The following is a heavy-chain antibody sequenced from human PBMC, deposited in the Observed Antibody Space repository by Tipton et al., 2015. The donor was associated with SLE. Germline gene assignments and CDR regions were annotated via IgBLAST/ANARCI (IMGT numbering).Heavy chain of an antibody. Sequence: LRLSCTVSGTSIISGSDYWTWIRQPAGKGLEWIGRISSNGFTNYNQFLKSRVTFLVDTSKNQVSLKLSSVTAADTAIYCCARGNQHSGYDGFDYWGQGTLVTVSS. D-gene: IGHD5-12*01. J-gene: IGHJ4*02. V-gene: IGHV4-61*02. CDR1: GTSIISGSDY. CDR3: ARGNQHSGYDGFDY. CDR2: ISSNGFT.